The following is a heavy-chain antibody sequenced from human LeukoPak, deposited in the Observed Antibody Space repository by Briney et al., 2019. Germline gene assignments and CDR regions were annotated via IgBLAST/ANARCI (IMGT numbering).Heavy chain of an antibody. CDR2: IYYSGNT. CDR3: ARGGYYYGSGELNWFDP. J-gene: IGHJ5*02. D-gene: IGHD3-10*01. Sequence: PSETLSLTCTVSGVSISSSNSYWGWIRQPPGKGLEWIGSIYYSGNTYYNPSLKSRVTISVDTSKNQFSLKLSSVTAADTAVYYCARGGYYYGSGELNWFDPWGQGTLVTVSS. V-gene: IGHV4-39*01. CDR1: GVSISSSNSY.